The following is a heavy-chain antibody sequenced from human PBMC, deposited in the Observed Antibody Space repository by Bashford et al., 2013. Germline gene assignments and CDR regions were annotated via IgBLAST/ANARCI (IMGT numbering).Heavy chain of an antibody. J-gene: IGHJ3*02. V-gene: IGHV1-69*02. Sequence: GNTNYAQKFQGRVTITADKSTSTAYMELSSLRSEDTAVYYCARAYYDSSGYENDAFDIWGPGTSVTVSS. CDR2: GNT. CDR3: ARAYYDSSGYENDAFDI. D-gene: IGHD3-22*01.